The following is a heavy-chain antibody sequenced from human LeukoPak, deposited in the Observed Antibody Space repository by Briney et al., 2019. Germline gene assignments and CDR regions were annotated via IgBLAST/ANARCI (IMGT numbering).Heavy chain of an antibody. Sequence: GGSLRLSCAASGFTFSSYSMNWVRQAPGKGLEWVSYISSSSSTIYYADSVKGRFTISRDNAKNSLYLQMNSLRAEDTAVYYCATDYDSTTPGYFDYWGQGTPVTVSS. CDR1: GFTFSSYS. J-gene: IGHJ4*02. CDR3: ATDYDSTTPGYFDY. CDR2: ISSSSSTI. D-gene: IGHD3-22*01. V-gene: IGHV3-48*01.